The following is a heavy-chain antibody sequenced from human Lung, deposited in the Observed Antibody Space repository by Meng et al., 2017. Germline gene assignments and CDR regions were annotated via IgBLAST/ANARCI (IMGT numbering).Heavy chain of an antibody. CDR2: IYYSGST. CDR3: ATDRVGGTAAQFDY. CDR1: GGSISRGGYY. Sequence: SETLSLTCTVPGGSISRGGYYWSWIRQHPGKGLEWIGYIYYSGSTYYNPSLKSRLTISVDTSQNQFSLNLNSVTAADTAVYYCATDRVGGTAAQFDYWGQGTLVTVSS. D-gene: IGHD1-26*01. V-gene: IGHV4-31*03. J-gene: IGHJ4*02.